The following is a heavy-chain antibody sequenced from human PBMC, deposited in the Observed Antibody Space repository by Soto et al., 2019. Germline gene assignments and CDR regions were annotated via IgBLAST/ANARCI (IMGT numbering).Heavy chain of an antibody. J-gene: IGHJ5*02. CDR3: ARDMYSSDYFVKWFEP. Sequence: ESGGGVVQPGRSLRLSCTASGFSFSSYAMYWFRQPPGKGLEWVAVISHDGINKHYADSAKGRVTVSRDNSNHSLDLQLNSLRGEDTAMYYCARDMYSSDYFVKWFEPWGQGTLVTVSS. D-gene: IGHD6-19*01. V-gene: IGHV3-30-3*01. CDR1: GFSFSSYA. CDR2: ISHDGINK.